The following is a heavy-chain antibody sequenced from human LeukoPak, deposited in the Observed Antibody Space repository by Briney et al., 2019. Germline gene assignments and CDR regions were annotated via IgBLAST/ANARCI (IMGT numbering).Heavy chain of an antibody. CDR1: GFTFSRYK. CDR3: ARVLSGFLYAFDI. J-gene: IGHJ3*02. V-gene: IGHV3-48*01. D-gene: IGHD3-3*01. Sequence: PGGSLRLSCAASGFTFSRYKMNWGRQTPGKGLEWGSYISSSDSTIYYADSVTVRFTISKDNSKNTLYMQMNSLRAEDTAVYYCARVLSGFLYAFDIWGQGTMVTVSS. CDR2: ISSSDSTI.